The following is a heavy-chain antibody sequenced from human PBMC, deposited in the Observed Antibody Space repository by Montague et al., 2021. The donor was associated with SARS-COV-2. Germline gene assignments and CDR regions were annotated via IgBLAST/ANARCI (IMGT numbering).Heavy chain of an antibody. CDR1: GASISTNY. Sequence: SETLSLTCSVSGASISTNYWSWIRQPPGKGPEWIGNIFYRGTTHYNPSLKSRVTLSVDASSNQVSLKLASVTAADTAVYYCASYDGAFDPWGLGTMVLVSS. D-gene: IGHD3-22*01. CDR2: IFYRGTT. CDR3: ASYDGAFDP. J-gene: IGHJ4*01. V-gene: IGHV4-59*08.